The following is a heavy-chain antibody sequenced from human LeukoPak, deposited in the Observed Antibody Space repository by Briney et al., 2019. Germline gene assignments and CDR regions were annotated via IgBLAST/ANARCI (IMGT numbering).Heavy chain of an antibody. V-gene: IGHV4-34*01. CDR1: GGSFSGYY. CDR2: IYYAGST. Sequence: PSETLSLTCAVYGGSFSGYYWGWIRQPPEKGLEWIGNIYYAGSTFYNPSLKSRVTISVDTSENHFSLKLSSVTAADTALYYCARVGRFCLTTSCYIDYWGRGIFVTVSS. J-gene: IGHJ4*02. D-gene: IGHD2-2*01. CDR3: ARVGRFCLTTSCYIDY.